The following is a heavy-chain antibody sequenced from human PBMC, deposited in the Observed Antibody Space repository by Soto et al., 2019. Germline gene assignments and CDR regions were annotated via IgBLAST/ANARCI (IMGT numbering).Heavy chain of an antibody. D-gene: IGHD1-1*01. CDR1: GFSLGPYG. Sequence: GGSLRLSCAVSGFSLGPYGVTWVRQAPEKGLEWVTGFSGGSGAIFYADSVRGRFTISRDSSTAYLQMNNLRPEDTAVYFCARWNGFGDSWGQGSLVTVSS. J-gene: IGHJ4*02. CDR3: ARWNGFGDS. V-gene: IGHV3-23*01. CDR2: FSGGSGAI.